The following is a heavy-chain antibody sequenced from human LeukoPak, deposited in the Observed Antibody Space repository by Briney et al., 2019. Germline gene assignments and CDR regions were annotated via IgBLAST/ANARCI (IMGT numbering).Heavy chain of an antibody. D-gene: IGHD3-10*01. V-gene: IGHV3-53*01. CDR3: ARGVRGPGAFDI. CDR1: GFTVSYNY. J-gene: IGHJ3*02. Sequence: GGSLRLSCAVSGFTVSYNYMSWVRQAPGKGLEWVSDIYGGGGTYNADSVKGRFTISRDNSKSTLSLQMNSLRAEDTAVYYCARGVRGPGAFDIWGQGTMVTVSS. CDR2: IYGGGGT.